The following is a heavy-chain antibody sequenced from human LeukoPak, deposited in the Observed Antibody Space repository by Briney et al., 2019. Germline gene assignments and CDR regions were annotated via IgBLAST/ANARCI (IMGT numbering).Heavy chain of an antibody. CDR2: TIAYNGNI. Sequence: ASVKVPCKASGYTFSNYGITWVRQAPGQGLEWMGWTIAYNGNINYAQRVQGRVTMTTEASTSTVYMELRSLRSDDTAVYYCARVVVVAATRGTWYFDLWGRGTLVTVSS. CDR1: GYTFSNYG. J-gene: IGHJ2*01. D-gene: IGHD2-15*01. CDR3: ARVVVVAATRGTWYFDL. V-gene: IGHV1-18*01.